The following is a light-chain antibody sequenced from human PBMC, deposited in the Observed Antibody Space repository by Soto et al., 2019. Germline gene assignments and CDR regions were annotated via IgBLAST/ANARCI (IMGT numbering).Light chain of an antibody. CDR3: ETWDINTHVV. CDR1: SGHSSYI. CDR2: LEGSGSY. V-gene: IGLV4-60*02. J-gene: IGLJ2*01. Sequence: QSVLTQSSSASASLGSSVKLTCTLSSGHSSYIIAWHQQQPGKAPRYLMKLEGSGSYNKGSGVPDRFSGSSSGADRYLTISLLQFEDEADYYCETWDINTHVVFGGGTQLTVL.